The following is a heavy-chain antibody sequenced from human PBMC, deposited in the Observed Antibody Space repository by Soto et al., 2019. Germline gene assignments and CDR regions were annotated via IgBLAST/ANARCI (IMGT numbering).Heavy chain of an antibody. CDR3: AKGPTVTRHFDY. V-gene: IGHV4-34*01. J-gene: IGHJ4*02. Sequence: PSETLSLTCAVYGGSFSAYYWSWIRQPPGKGLEWIGEINHSGGTSYNPSLKSRVTISVDTSKSQFSPKLTSVTAADRAVYYCAKGPTVTRHFDYWGQGTLVTVSS. CDR1: GGSFSAYY. CDR2: INHSGGT. D-gene: IGHD4-17*01.